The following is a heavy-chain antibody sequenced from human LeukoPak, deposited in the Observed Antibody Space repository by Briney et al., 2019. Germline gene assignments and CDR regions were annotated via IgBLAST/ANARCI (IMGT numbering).Heavy chain of an antibody. CDR2: ISGSGGST. J-gene: IGHJ3*02. V-gene: IGHV3-23*01. D-gene: IGHD3-22*01. CDR3: AKDRFYYDSSGIDAFDI. CDR1: GFTFSSYA. Sequence: PGGSLRLSCAASGFTFSSYAMSWVRQAPGKGLEWVSAISGSGGSTYYADSVKGRLTISRDNSKNTLYLQMNSLRAEDTAVYYCAKDRFYYDSSGIDAFDIWGQGTMVTVSS.